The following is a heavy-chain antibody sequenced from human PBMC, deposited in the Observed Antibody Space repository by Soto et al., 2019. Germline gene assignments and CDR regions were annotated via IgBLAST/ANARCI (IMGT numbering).Heavy chain of an antibody. CDR2: IYYSGST. J-gene: IGHJ5*02. Sequence: QLQLQESGPGLVKPSETLSLTCTVSGGSISSSSYYWGWIRQPPGKGLEWIGSIYYSGSTYYNPSLKSRVTISVDTSKNQFSLKLSSVTAADTAVYYCARHGYSSSWWDWFDPWGQGTLVTVSS. CDR3: ARHGYSSSWWDWFDP. D-gene: IGHD6-13*01. CDR1: GGSISSSSYY. V-gene: IGHV4-39*01.